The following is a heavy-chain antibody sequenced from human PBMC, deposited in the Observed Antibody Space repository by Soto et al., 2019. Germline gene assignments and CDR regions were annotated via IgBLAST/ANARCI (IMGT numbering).Heavy chain of an antibody. V-gene: IGHV4-4*07. J-gene: IGHJ4*02. CDR1: GGSISSYY. CDR3: ARACSSNSCYDVFDY. Sequence: KPSETLSLTCTVSGGSISSYYWSWIRQPAGKGLEWIGRIYTSGSTNYNPSLKSRVTMSVDTSKNQFSLKLSSVTAADTAVYYCARACSSNSCYDVFDYWGQGTLVTVSS. CDR2: IYTSGST. D-gene: IGHD2-2*01.